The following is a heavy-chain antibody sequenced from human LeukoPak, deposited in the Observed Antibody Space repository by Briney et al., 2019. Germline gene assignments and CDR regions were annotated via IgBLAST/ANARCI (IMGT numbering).Heavy chain of an antibody. D-gene: IGHD3-22*01. CDR1: GGSISSGGYY. CDR3: ARSTAGITYYYDSSGYLLDY. J-gene: IGHJ4*02. Sequence: SETLSLTCTVSGGSISSGGYYWSWIRQHPGKGLERIGYIYYSGSTYYNPSLKSRVTISVDTSKNQFSLKLSSVTAADTAVYYCARSTAGITYYYDSSGYLLDYWGQGTLVTVSS. CDR2: IYYSGST. V-gene: IGHV4-31*03.